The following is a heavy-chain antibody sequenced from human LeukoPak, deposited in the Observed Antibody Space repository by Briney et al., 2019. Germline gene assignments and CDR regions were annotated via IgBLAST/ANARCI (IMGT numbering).Heavy chain of an antibody. D-gene: IGHD3-22*01. CDR1: GFTFSSYG. V-gene: IGHV3-23*01. Sequence: GGSLRLSCAASGFTFSSYGMHWVRQAPGKGLEWVSAISGSGGSTYYADSVKGRFTISRDNSKNTLYLQMNSLRAEDTAVYYCAKDLYYYDSSGYCTFDYWGQGTLVTVSS. CDR2: ISGSGGST. CDR3: AKDLYYYDSSGYCTFDY. J-gene: IGHJ4*02.